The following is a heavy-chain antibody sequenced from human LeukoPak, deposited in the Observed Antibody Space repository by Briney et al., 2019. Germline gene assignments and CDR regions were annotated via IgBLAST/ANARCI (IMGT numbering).Heavy chain of an antibody. CDR3: ARGFPRYFDL. V-gene: IGHV6-1*01. J-gene: IGHJ2*01. D-gene: IGHD2-21*01. CDR2: TYYRSKLYN. CDR1: GDIVSSNSAS. Sequence: SQTLSLTCALSGDIVSSNSASWNWIRQSPSRGLEWLGRTYYRSKLYNDYAVSVKSRININPDTSKNQFSLQLNSVTPEDTTVYYCARGFPRYFDLWGRGTLVTVSS.